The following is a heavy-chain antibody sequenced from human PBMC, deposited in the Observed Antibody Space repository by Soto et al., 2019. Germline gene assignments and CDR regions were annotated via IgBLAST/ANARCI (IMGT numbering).Heavy chain of an antibody. CDR2: ISPYTGNT. CDR1: GYIFVNYG. CDR3: VMVDNYVTPTPQDV. J-gene: IGHJ6*02. V-gene: IGHV1-18*01. Sequence: QVQLVQSGDEVKKPGASVKVSCKASGYIFVNYGIAWVRQAPGPGLEWMGWISPYTGNTHSASKVQGSLTMTTDTSTSTAYMDLGSLTSDETAVYYCVMVDNYVTPTPQDVWGQGTTVTVSS. D-gene: IGHD3-16*01.